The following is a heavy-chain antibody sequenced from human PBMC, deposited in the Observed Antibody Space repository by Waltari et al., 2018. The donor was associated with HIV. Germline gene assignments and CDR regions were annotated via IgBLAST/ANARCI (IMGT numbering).Heavy chain of an antibody. CDR1: GGSISGDY. CDR3: ARFYDITGYYSYYFDY. J-gene: IGHJ4*02. CDR2: INYSGST. V-gene: IGHV4-59*01. D-gene: IGHD3-22*01. Sequence: QVQLQESGPGLVKPSETLSLHCTVSGGSISGDYWSWIRQSPGKRLEYIGYINYSGSTRYNPSLKSRVTISMDTSSHQFFLKLTSVTAADTARYYSARFYDITGYYSYYFDYWGQGALVTVSA.